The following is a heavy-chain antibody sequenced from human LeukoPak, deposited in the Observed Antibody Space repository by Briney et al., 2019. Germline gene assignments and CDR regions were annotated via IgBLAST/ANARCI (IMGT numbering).Heavy chain of an antibody. CDR3: ANSISMDFEY. D-gene: IGHD2/OR15-2a*01. V-gene: IGHV4-4*07. Sequence: SETLSLTCTVSGGSVSTYYWNWIRQPAGRGLEWIGRIYNSGSTDYNPSLESRVTISVDRSKNQFSLKLTSVTAADTAVYYCANSISMDFEYWGQGTLVTVSS. CDR1: GGSVSTYY. CDR2: IYNSGST. J-gene: IGHJ4*02.